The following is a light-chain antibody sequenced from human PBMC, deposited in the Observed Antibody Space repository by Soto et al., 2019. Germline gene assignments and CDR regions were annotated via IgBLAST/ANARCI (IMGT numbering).Light chain of an antibody. Sequence: QSVVTQPPSVSGTPGQRVTIFCSGRRSNIGSNLVYWYQQLPGTAPKLLIFSNDQRPSGVPDRFSGSRSGTSASLAISGLRSEDEGDYYCAAWDDSLSGVVFGGGTKLTVL. CDR2: SND. J-gene: IGLJ2*01. CDR1: RSNIGSNL. CDR3: AAWDDSLSGVV. V-gene: IGLV1-47*02.